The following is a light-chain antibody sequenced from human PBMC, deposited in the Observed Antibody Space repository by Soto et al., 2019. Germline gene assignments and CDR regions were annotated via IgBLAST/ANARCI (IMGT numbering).Light chain of an antibody. CDR1: QSIRSL. CDR2: KAS. Sequence: DIQMTQSPSTLSASVGDRVTITCRASQSIRSLLAWYQQKPGKAPRLLIYKASSLESGVASRFSGSGSGTEFTLTISSLQPDDFATYYCQQYNSYSPFTFGQGTKLEI. CDR3: QQYNSYSPFT. V-gene: IGKV1-5*03. J-gene: IGKJ2*01.